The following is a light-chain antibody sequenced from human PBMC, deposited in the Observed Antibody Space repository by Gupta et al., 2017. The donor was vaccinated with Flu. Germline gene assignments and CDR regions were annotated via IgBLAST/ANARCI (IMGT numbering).Light chain of an antibody. V-gene: IGKV3-15*01. CDR1: QGVNTK. CDR3: QQYNNWPLS. Sequence: GKGATLSCRARQGVNTKLAWYQHKHGQAPRLLIYGASTRASGVPARFSGSGSGTEFTLTISSLQSEDFAVYHCQQYNNWPLSFGGGTKVEIK. J-gene: IGKJ4*01. CDR2: GAS.